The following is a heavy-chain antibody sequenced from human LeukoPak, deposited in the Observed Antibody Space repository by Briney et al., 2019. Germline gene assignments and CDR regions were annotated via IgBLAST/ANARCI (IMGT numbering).Heavy chain of an antibody. Sequence: AGGPLRLSCAASGFTFSSYWMTWVRQAPGKGLEWVANIKHNGDELNYVDSVEDRFTISRDNAKNSLYLHMTGLRAEDTAVYYCARELRTFDSWGQGTLVTVSS. CDR3: ARELRTFDS. CDR1: GFTFSSYW. V-gene: IGHV3-7*01. J-gene: IGHJ4*02. CDR2: IKHNGDEL. D-gene: IGHD3-16*01.